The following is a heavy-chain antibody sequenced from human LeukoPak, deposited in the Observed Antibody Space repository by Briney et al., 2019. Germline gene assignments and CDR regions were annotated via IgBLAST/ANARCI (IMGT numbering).Heavy chain of an antibody. CDR3: ARDHEVVVAATKKFDP. D-gene: IGHD2-15*01. V-gene: IGHV3-11*01. CDR2: ISSSGSTI. CDR1: GFTFSDYY. J-gene: IGHJ5*02. Sequence: PGGSLRLSCAACGFTFSDYYMSWIRQAPGKGLEWVSYISSSGSTIYYADSVKGRFTISRDNAKNSLYLQMNSLRAEDTAVYYCARDHEVVVAATKKFDPWGQGTLVTVSS.